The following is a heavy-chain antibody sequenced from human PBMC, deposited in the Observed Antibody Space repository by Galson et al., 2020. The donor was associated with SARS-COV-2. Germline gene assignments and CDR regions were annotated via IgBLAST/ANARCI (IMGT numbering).Heavy chain of an antibody. D-gene: IGHD3-10*01. Sequence: TGGSLRLSCAASGFTFSSYWMHWVRQAPGQGLVWVSRINTDGSTTTYADSVKGRFTLSRDNAKNTLYLQMNSLRAEDTAVYYCARGESLYYYGMDVWGQGTTVTVSS. CDR1: GFTFSSYW. CDR2: INTDGSTT. CDR3: ARGESLYYYGMDV. J-gene: IGHJ6*02. V-gene: IGHV3-74*01.